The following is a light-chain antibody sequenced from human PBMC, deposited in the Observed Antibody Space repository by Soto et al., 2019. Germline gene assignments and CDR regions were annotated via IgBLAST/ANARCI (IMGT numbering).Light chain of an antibody. CDR3: QQYGSPIT. CDR1: QSVSSSY. V-gene: IGKV3-20*01. CDR2: GAS. J-gene: IGKJ5*01. Sequence: DIVSTQSPVTLSFSPVDRAXPSCRASQSVSSSYLAWYQQKPGQAPRLLIYGASSRATGIPDRFSGSGSGTDFTLTISRLEPEDFAVYYCQQYGSPITFGQGTRLEIK.